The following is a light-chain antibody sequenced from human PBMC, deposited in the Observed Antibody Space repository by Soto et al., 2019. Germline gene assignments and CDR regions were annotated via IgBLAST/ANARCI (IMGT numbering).Light chain of an antibody. CDR2: GAS. J-gene: IGKJ1*01. Sequence: EIVLTQSPATLSLSPGERATLSCRASQSVSSSYLAWYRQKPGQAPRLLIYGASSRATGIPDRFSGSGSGTDFTLTISRLEPEDFAVYYCQQYGSSRWTFGQGTKVGIK. CDR3: QQYGSSRWT. CDR1: QSVSSSY. V-gene: IGKV3-20*01.